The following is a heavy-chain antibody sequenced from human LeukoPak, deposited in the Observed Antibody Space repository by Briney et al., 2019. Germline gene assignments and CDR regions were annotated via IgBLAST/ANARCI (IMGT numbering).Heavy chain of an antibody. CDR3: ATYIAAAGLFDY. J-gene: IGHJ4*02. CDR1: GGSISSYY. CDR2: IYYSGST. V-gene: IGHV4-59*01. Sequence: SETLSLTCTVSGGSISSYYWSWIRQPPGKGLEGIGYIYYSGSTNYNPSLKSRVTISVDTSKNQFSLKLSSVTAADTAVYYCATYIAAAGLFDYWSQGTLVTVSS. D-gene: IGHD6-13*01.